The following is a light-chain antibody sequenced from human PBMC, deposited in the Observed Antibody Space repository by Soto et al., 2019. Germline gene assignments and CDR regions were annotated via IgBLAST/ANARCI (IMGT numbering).Light chain of an antibody. CDR2: GAS. J-gene: IGKJ2*01. V-gene: IGKV3-20*01. CDR3: QQYVNSPYT. Sequence: EIVLTQSPGTLSLSPGERATLSCRASQNVRSGYLAWYQQKPGQAPRLLIYGASSRATGIPDRLSGSGSGTDFTLTISRLEPEDFAVYYCQQYVNSPYTFGQGTKLEIK. CDR1: QNVRSGY.